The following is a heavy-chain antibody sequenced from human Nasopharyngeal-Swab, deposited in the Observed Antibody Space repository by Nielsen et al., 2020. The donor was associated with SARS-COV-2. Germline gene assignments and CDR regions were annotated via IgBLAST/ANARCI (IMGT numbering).Heavy chain of an antibody. CDR1: GYTFNKFA. CDR3: ARVPAVAASRIDY. Sequence: ASVEVSCKTSGYTFNKFAIHWVRQAPGQGLEWMGWIDTGKGNTIYSQRFQGRVRISRDTSANTVYMELNRLRSEDTAVYYCARVPAVAASRIDYWGQGTLVTVSS. CDR2: IDTGKGNT. V-gene: IGHV1-3*04. J-gene: IGHJ4*02. D-gene: IGHD6-19*01.